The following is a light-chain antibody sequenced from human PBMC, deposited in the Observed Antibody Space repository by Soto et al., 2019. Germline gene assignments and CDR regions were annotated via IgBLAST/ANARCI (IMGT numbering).Light chain of an antibody. V-gene: IGKV3-20*01. CDR2: GAS. J-gene: IGKJ2*01. CDR1: QSVSSSY. Sequence: EIVLTQSPGTLSLSPGERATLSCRASQSVSSSYLAWYQHKPGQAPRLLIYGASTRATGLPDRFSGSGSGTDFPLAISRLEPEDFAVYYCQQYDTSPYTFGQGTRLEIK. CDR3: QQYDTSPYT.